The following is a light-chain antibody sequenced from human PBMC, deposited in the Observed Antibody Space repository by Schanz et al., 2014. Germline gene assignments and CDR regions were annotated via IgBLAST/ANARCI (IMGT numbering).Light chain of an antibody. V-gene: IGKV3-11*01. CDR3: QQYNYYWG. CDR1: QSVSSY. J-gene: IGKJ1*01. CDR2: DAS. Sequence: EIVLTQSPATLSLSPGERATLSCRASQSVSSYLAWYQQKPGQAPRLLIYDASNRATGIPARFSGSGSGTDFTLTISSLQPDDFATYYCQQYNYYWGFGQGTKVEIK.